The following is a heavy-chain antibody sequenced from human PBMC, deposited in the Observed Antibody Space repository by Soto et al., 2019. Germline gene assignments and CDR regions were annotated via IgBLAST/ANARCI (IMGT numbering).Heavy chain of an antibody. Sequence: QVQLVQAGGEVKRPGSSVRVSCKASADTFSSYAISWVRQAPGQGLDWMGGIIPFFNTPNYAQKFQGRVTITADESTSTAYMELSSLRSEDTAIYYCAAESAYGGNPLAFLYWGQGTLVTVSS. CDR2: IIPFFNTP. D-gene: IGHD2-21*01. CDR3: AAESAYGGNPLAFLY. V-gene: IGHV1-69*01. CDR1: ADTFSSYA. J-gene: IGHJ4*02.